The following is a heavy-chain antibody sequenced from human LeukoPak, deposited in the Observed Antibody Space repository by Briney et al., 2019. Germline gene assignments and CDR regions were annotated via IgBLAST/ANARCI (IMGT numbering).Heavy chain of an antibody. D-gene: IGHD2-15*01. CDR2: INHSGST. Sequence: SETLSLTCAVYGGSFSGYYWSWIRQPPGKGLEWIGKINHSGSTNYNPSLKSRVTISVDTSKNQFSLKLSSVTAADTAVYYCARDIVVVVAATRFDPWGQGTLVTVSS. CDR3: ARDIVVVVAATRFDP. CDR1: GGSFSGYY. V-gene: IGHV4-34*01. J-gene: IGHJ5*02.